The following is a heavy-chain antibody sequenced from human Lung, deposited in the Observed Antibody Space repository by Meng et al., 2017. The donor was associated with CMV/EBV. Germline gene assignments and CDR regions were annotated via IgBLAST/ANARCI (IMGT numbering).Heavy chain of an antibody. Sequence: ASGTNTNRYEMHWRREAPEKVLEWVSYNGGSGATIYYAESVRGRFTISRDNAKNLLYVQMNSLRAEVTALYYCARAGFCNSPTGRSTFDVWGRGTVVTVSS. D-gene: IGHD2/OR15-2a*01. CDR3: ARAGFCNSPTGRSTFDV. CDR1: GTNTNRYE. CDR2: NGGSGATI. J-gene: IGHJ3*01. V-gene: IGHV3-48*03.